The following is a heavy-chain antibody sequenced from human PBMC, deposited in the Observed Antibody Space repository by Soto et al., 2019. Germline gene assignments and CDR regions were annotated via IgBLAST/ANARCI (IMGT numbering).Heavy chain of an antibody. CDR3: ASDRGSYALDC. CDR1: GYTFTSYG. V-gene: IGHV1-18*01. Sequence: QVQLVQSGAEVKKPGASVKVSCKASGYTFTSYGISWVRQAPGQGLEWMGWISAYNGNTNYAQKLQGRVTMNTDTFTSTVYMELRSLTAYDTVVYFCASDRGSYALDCGSEGNLGSVSS. J-gene: IGHJ4*02. D-gene: IGHD1-26*01. CDR2: ISAYNGNT.